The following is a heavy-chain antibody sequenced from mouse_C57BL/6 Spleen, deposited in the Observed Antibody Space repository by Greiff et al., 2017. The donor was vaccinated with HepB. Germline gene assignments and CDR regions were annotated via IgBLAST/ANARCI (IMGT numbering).Heavy chain of an antibody. J-gene: IGHJ4*01. V-gene: IGHV1-85*01. CDR3: ARAFDYGSVYAMDY. Sequence: VQLVESGPELVKPGASVKLSCKASGYTFTSYDINWVKQRPGQGLEWIGWIYPRDGSTKYNEKFKGKATLTVDTSSSTAYMELHSLTSEDSAVYFCARAFDYGSVYAMDYWGQGTSVTVSS. CDR1: GYTFTSYD. D-gene: IGHD1-1*01. CDR2: IYPRDGST.